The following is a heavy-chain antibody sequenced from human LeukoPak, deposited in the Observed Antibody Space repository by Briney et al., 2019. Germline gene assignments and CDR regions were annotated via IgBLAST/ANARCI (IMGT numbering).Heavy chain of an antibody. Sequence: SETLSLTCSVSGGSISSYYWSWIRQPPGKGLEWIGYIHYSGSTDYNPSLKSRVTISIDTSKNQLSQKLRSDTRAHTAMYFCARHLMVTVDGSFDYWGQGTLVTVSS. J-gene: IGHJ4*02. D-gene: IGHD3-10*01. CDR3: ARHLMVTVDGSFDY. CDR2: IHYSGST. V-gene: IGHV4-59*08. CDR1: GGSISSYY.